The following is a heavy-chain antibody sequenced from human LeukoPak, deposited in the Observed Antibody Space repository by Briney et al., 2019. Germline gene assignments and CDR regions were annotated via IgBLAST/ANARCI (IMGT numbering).Heavy chain of an antibody. D-gene: IGHD6-13*01. CDR3: ARDGPGRYSSSWHGGAFDI. V-gene: IGHV3-53*01. Sequence: PGGSLRLSCAASGFTVSSSYVSWVRQAPGKGLEWVSVIYSGGITYYADSVKGRFTFSRDNSKNTLYLQMNSLRVGDTAVYYCARDGPGRYSSSWHGGAFDIWGQGTMVTVSS. J-gene: IGHJ3*02. CDR2: IYSGGIT. CDR1: GFTVSSSY.